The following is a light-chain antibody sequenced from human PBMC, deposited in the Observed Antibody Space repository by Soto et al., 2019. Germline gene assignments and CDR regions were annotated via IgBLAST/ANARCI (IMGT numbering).Light chain of an antibody. CDR2: AAS. V-gene: IGKV1-8*01. Sequence: AIRMTQSPSSLSPSPGERVTITCRASQGISSYLAWYQQKPGKAPKLLIYAASTLQSGVPSRFSGSGSGTDFTLTISCLQSEDFATYYCQQYYSYPPTFAQGTKV. J-gene: IGKJ1*01. CDR1: QGISSY. CDR3: QQYYSYPPT.